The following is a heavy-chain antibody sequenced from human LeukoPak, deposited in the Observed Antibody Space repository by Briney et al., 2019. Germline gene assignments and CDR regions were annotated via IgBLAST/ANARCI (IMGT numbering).Heavy chain of an antibody. D-gene: IGHD3-10*01. V-gene: IGHV4-61*10. J-gene: IGHJ6*03. CDR1: GDSISSGDYY. CDR3: ARGVYYGSGNYYYYYMDV. Sequence: SEALSLTCTVSGDSISSGDYYWSWIRQPAGKGLEWIGYIYYSGSTNYNPSLKSRLTMSVDTSKNQFSLKLSSVTAADTAVYYCARGVYYGSGNYYYYYMDVWGKGTTVTISS. CDR2: IYYSGST.